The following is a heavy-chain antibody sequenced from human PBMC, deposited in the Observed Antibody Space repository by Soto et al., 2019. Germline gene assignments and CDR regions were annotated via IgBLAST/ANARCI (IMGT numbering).Heavy chain of an antibody. CDR3: LRHGDSRGYTVQGMDV. D-gene: IGHD3-22*01. CDR1: GYSFTSYW. CDR2: IYPGDSDT. V-gene: IGHV5-51*01. Sequence: GESLKISCSGFGYSFTSYWIGWVRQMPREGLEWMEIIYPGDSDTRYSPSFQGQVTISADKSINTAYLQWTSLKASDIAMYYCLRHGDSRGYTVQGMDVWGQGTTVTVSS. J-gene: IGHJ6*02.